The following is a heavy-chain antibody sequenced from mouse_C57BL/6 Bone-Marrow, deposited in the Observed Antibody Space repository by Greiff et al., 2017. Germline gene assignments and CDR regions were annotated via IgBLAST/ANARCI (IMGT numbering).Heavy chain of an antibody. CDR3: ARNYNYAMDY. D-gene: IGHD2-1*01. CDR2: IYPGSGGT. J-gene: IGHJ4*01. Sequence: VQLQQSGAELVRPGTSVKVSCKASGYAFTNYLIEWVKQRPGQGLEWIGVIYPGSGGTNYNEKFKGKATLTADKSSSTAYMQLSSLTSEDSAVYFCARNYNYAMDYWGQGTSVTVSS. V-gene: IGHV1-54*01. CDR1: GYAFTNYL.